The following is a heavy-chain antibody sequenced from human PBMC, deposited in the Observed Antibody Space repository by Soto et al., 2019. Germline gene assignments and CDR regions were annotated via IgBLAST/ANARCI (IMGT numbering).Heavy chain of an antibody. V-gene: IGHV3-21*06. CDR2: INSGSSYI. CDR3: ARSSGGSKKTWNYYILTL. Sequence: GGSLRLSCAASGFTFSSYSMNWVRQAPGKGLEWVSSINSGSSYIYYADSVKGRFTISRDNAKNSLYLQMNSLRAEDTAVYYCARSSGGSKKTWNYYILTLWGPATILTV. D-gene: IGHD1-7*01. J-gene: IGHJ3*01. CDR1: GFTFSSYS.